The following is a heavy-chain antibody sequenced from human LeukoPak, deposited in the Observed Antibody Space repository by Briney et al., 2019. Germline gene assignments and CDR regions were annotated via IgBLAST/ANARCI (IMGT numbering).Heavy chain of an antibody. CDR2: ISYDGSNK. J-gene: IGHJ4*02. CDR1: GFTFSSYG. D-gene: IGHD2-8*01. V-gene: IGHV3-30*03. CDR3: VRGTNDWTGIGY. Sequence: GGSLRLSCAASGFTFSSYGMHWVRQAPGKGLEWVAVISYDGSNKYYADSVKGRFTISRDNARNTLYLQMNSLRVEDTAIYYCVRGTNDWTGIGYWGQGTLVTVSS.